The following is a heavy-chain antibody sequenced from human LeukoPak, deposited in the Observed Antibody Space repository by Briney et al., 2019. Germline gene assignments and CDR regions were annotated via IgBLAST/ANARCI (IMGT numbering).Heavy chain of an antibody. CDR1: GYTFTGYY. Sequence: ASVKVSCKASGYTFTGYYMHWVRQAPGQGLEWMGWINPNSGGTNYALKFQGWVTTTRDTSISTAYMELSRLRSDDTAVYYCARGTGGDGGIDYFDYWGQGTLVTVSS. V-gene: IGHV1-2*04. J-gene: IGHJ4*02. CDR2: INPNSGGT. D-gene: IGHD2-21*02. CDR3: ARGTGGDGGIDYFDY.